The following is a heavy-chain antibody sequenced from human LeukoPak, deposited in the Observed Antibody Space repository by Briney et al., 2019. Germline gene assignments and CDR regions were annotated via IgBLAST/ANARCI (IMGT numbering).Heavy chain of an antibody. CDR3: ARDGVVAAAGGWFDP. CDR1: GFTFSSYS. Sequence: GGSLRLSCAASGFTFSSYSMNWVRRAPGKGLEWVSSISSSSSYIYYADSVKGRFTISRDNAKNSLYLQMNSLRAEDTAVYYCARDGVVAAAGGWFDPWGQGTLVTVSS. CDR2: ISSSSSYI. D-gene: IGHD6-13*01. J-gene: IGHJ5*02. V-gene: IGHV3-21*01.